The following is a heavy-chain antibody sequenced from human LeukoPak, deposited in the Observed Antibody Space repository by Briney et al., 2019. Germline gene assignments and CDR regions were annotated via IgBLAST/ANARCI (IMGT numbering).Heavy chain of an antibody. Sequence: GASVKVSCKASGYTFTGYYMHWVRQAPGQRLEWMGWINPSSGGTNYAQKFQGRVTMTRDTSISTAYMELSRLRSDDTAVYYCARGDTMIVVVIPEFDYWGQGTPVTVSS. J-gene: IGHJ4*02. CDR1: GYTFTGYY. CDR3: ARGDTMIVVVIPEFDY. D-gene: IGHD3-22*01. V-gene: IGHV1-2*02. CDR2: INPSSGGT.